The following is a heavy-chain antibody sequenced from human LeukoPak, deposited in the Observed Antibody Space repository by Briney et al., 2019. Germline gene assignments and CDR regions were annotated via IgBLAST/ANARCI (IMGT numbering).Heavy chain of an antibody. CDR2: IYSGGST. J-gene: IGHJ4*02. Sequence: GSLRLSCAASGFTVSSNYMSWVRQAPGKGLEWVSVIYSGGSTYYADSVKGRFTISRDNSKNTLYLQMNSLRAEDTAVYYCARDSSMSGYYPFDYWGQGTLVTVSS. V-gene: IGHV3-66*01. D-gene: IGHD3-22*01. CDR3: ARDSSMSGYYPFDY. CDR1: GFTVSSNY.